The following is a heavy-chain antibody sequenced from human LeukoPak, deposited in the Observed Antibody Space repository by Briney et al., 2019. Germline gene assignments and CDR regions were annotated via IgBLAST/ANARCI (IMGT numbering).Heavy chain of an antibody. CDR1: GFTFVDYA. D-gene: IGHD5-18*01. CDR2: IKQDGSEK. Sequence: GGSLRLSCTASGFTFVDYAINWFRQAPGKGLVWVANIKQDGSEKYYVDSVKGRFTISRDNAKNSLYLQMNSLRAEDTAVYYCARDLRYSYGSGDGMDVWGQGTTVTVSS. CDR3: ARDLRYSYGSGDGMDV. J-gene: IGHJ6*02. V-gene: IGHV3-7*01.